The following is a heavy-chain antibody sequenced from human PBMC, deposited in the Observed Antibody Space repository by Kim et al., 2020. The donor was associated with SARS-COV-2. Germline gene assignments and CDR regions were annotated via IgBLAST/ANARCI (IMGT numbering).Heavy chain of an antibody. Sequence: SVKVSCKASGGTFSSYTISWVRQAPGQGLEWMGRIIPILGIANYAQKFQGRVTITADKSTSTAYMELSSLRSEDTAVYYCARVPFRQTVYYYYGMDVWGQGTTVTVSS. J-gene: IGHJ6*02. CDR1: GGTFSSYT. V-gene: IGHV1-69*02. CDR2: IIPILGIA. CDR3: ARVPFRQTVYYYYGMDV.